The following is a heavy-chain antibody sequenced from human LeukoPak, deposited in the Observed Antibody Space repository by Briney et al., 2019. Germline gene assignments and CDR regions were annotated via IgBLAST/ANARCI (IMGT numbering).Heavy chain of an antibody. CDR3: ARDRSSCSGGSCYDDY. D-gene: IGHD2-15*01. CDR1: GYSISSGYY. V-gene: IGHV4-38-2*02. Sequence: PSETLSLTCTVSGYSISSGYYWGWIRQPPGKGLEWIGSIYHSGSTYYNPSLKSRVTISVDTSKNQFSLKLSSVTAADTAVYYCARDRSSCSGGSCYDDYWGQGTLVTVSS. J-gene: IGHJ4*02. CDR2: IYHSGST.